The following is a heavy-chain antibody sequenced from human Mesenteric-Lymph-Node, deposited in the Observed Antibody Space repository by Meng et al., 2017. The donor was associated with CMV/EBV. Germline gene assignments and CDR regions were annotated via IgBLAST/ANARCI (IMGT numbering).Heavy chain of an antibody. J-gene: IGHJ6*02. CDR2: IKEDGSEK. Sequence: GGSLRLSCAASGFTFGNYWMNWVRQAPGKGLEWVANIKEDGSEKYYVDSVKGRFTISRDNAKNSLYLQMNSLRAEDTAVYSCARVSPVVPAATTPYYYYGMDVWGQGTTVTVSS. V-gene: IGHV3-7*01. CDR1: GFTFGNYW. CDR3: ARVSPVVPAATTPYYYYGMDV. D-gene: IGHD2-2*01.